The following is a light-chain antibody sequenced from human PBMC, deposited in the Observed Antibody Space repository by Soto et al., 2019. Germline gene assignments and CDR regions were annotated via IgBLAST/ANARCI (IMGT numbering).Light chain of an antibody. Sequence: DIQMTQSPSTLSGSVGDRVTITCRASQTISSWLAWYQQEPGKAPKLLIYKASTLKSGGPSRFSGSGSGTEFTLTISSLQPDDFATYYCHHYNSYSEAVGQGTKVDIK. V-gene: IGKV1-5*03. CDR3: HHYNSYSEA. CDR2: KAS. J-gene: IGKJ1*01. CDR1: QTISSW.